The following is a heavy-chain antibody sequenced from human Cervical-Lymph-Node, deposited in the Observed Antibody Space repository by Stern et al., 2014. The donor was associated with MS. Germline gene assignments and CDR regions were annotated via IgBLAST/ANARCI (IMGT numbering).Heavy chain of an antibody. J-gene: IGHJ6*02. V-gene: IGHV3-11*01. Sequence: VQLVESGGGLVKPGGSLRLSCAASGFTFSDYFMTWIRQAPGKGLEWVAYISSGGSNIYYADSVKGRFTVSRDNANNSLDLQMHSLRAEDTPVYYCARCNVPRKAYSMDVWGQGTTVTVSS. CDR2: ISSGGSNI. CDR3: ARCNVPRKAYSMDV. D-gene: IGHD2/OR15-2a*01. CDR1: GFTFSDYF.